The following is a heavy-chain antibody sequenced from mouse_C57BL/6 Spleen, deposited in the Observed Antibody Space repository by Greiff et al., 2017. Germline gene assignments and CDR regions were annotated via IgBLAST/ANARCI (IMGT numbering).Heavy chain of an antibody. J-gene: IGHJ2*01. Sequence: VQLVESGAELVKPGASVKISCKASGYAFSSYWLNWVKQRPGKGLEWIGQIYPGDGDTNYNGKFKGKATLTADKSSSTAYMQLSSLTSEDSAVYFCARGRLDHYFDYWGQGTTLTVSS. CDR2: IYPGDGDT. CDR1: GYAFSSYW. D-gene: IGHD3-2*02. CDR3: ARGRLDHYFDY. V-gene: IGHV1-80*01.